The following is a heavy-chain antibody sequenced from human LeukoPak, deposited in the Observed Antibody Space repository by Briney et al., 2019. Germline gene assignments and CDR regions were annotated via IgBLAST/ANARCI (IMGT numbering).Heavy chain of an antibody. CDR3: TRLVTSVGMDV. D-gene: IGHD2/OR15-2a*01. J-gene: IGHJ6*02. V-gene: IGHV3-73*01. CDR1: GFTFTSYG. CDR2: IRSKANSYAT. Sequence: PGRSLRLSCAASGFTFTSYGMHWVRQASGKGLEWVGRIRSKANSYATAYAASVKGRFTISRDDSKNTAYLQMNSLKTEDTAAYYCTRLVTSVGMDVWGQGTTVTVSS.